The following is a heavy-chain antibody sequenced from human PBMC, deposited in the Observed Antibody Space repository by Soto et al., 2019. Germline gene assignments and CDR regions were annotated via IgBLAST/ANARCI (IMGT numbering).Heavy chain of an antibody. CDR3: ARGRRYNVVVVAATRSPNWFDP. V-gene: IGHV4-34*01. J-gene: IGHJ5*02. D-gene: IGHD2-15*01. CDR1: GGSFSGYY. CDR2: INHSGST. Sequence: SETLSLTCAVYGGSFSGYYWSWIRQPPGKGLEWIGEINHSGSTNYNPSLKSRVTISVDTSKNQFSLKLSSVTAADTAVCYCARGRRYNVVVVAATRSPNWFDPWGQGTLVTVSS.